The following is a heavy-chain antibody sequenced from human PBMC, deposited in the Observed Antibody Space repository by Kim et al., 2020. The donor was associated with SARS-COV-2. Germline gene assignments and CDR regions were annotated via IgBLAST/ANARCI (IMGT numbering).Heavy chain of an antibody. D-gene: IGHD3-22*01. Sequence: GGSLRLSCAASGFTFSSYAMHWVRQAPGKGLEWVAVISYDGSNKYYADSVNGRFTISRDNSKNTLYLQMNSLRAEDTAVYYCARENYDSSGYWNRYFDYWGQGTLVTVSS. CDR1: GFTFSSYA. CDR3: ARENYDSSGYWNRYFDY. V-gene: IGHV3-30-3*01. CDR2: ISYDGSNK. J-gene: IGHJ4*02.